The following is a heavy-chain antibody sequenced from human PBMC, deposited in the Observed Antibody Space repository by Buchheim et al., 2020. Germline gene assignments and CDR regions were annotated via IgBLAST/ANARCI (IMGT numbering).Heavy chain of an antibody. CDR3: ARDPRYYDFWSGYSTNYYYYGMDV. Sequence: QVQLVESGGGVVQPGRSLRLSCAASGFTFSSYGMHWVRQAPGKGLEWVAVIWYDGSNKYYADPVKGRFTISRDNSKNTLYLQMNSLRAEDTAVYYCARDPRYYDFWSGYSTNYYYYGMDVWGQGTT. CDR1: GFTFSSYG. D-gene: IGHD3-3*01. CDR2: IWYDGSNK. J-gene: IGHJ6*02. V-gene: IGHV3-33*01.